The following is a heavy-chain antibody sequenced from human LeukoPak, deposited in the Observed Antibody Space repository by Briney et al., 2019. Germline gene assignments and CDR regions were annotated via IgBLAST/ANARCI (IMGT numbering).Heavy chain of an antibody. CDR1: GFGVHTFA. CDR3: AKDHSADGWPTFEY. D-gene: IGHD5-24*01. CDR2: ITKYDGRL. V-gene: IGHV3-23*01. J-gene: IGHJ4*02. Sequence: QPGRSLRLSCAVSGFGVHTFAMSWVRQAPGKGLEWLASITKYDGRLYYADSVRGRFTISRDTSQNELYLQMNSLRVDDSAIYYCAKDHSADGWPTFEYWGRGTLVTVSS.